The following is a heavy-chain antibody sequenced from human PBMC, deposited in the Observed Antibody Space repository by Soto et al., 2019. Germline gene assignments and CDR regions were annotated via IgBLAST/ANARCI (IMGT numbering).Heavy chain of an antibody. CDR1: GFSLSTSGVG. CDR3: AHSLIGYYYDSSGSNWFDP. CDR2: IYWDDDK. V-gene: IGHV2-5*02. Sequence: QITLKESGPTLVKPTQTLTLTCTFSGFSLSTSGVGVGWIRQPPGKALEWLALIYWDDDKRYSPSPKSRLTITKDTSKSQVVRTMTNMDPVDTATYYCAHSLIGYYYDSSGSNWFDPWGQGTLVTVSS. J-gene: IGHJ5*02. D-gene: IGHD3-22*01.